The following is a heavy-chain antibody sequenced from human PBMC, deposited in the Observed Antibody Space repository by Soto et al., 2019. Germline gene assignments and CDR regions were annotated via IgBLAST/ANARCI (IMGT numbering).Heavy chain of an antibody. CDR2: IYYSGST. CDR3: ARDGSELATIEPPRYYYGMDV. CDR1: GGSISSGDYY. V-gene: IGHV4-30-4*01. J-gene: IGHJ6*02. D-gene: IGHD5-12*01. Sequence: PSETLSLTCTVSGGSISSGDYYWSWIRQPPGKGLEWIGYIYYSGSTYYNPSLKSRVTISVDTSMNRFSLKLSSVTAADTAVYYCARDGSELATIEPPRYYYGMDVWGQGTTVTVSS.